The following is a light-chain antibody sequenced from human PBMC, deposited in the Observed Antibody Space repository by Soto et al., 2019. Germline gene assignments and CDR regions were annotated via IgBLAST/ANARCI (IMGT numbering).Light chain of an antibody. J-gene: IGKJ1*01. CDR1: QSVSSN. Sequence: EIVMTQSPATLSVSPGERATLSCRASQSVSSNLAWYQQKPGQAPRLLIYGASTRATGLPARFSGSGSGTEFTLTISSLQSEDFAVYYCQQFHNLPPTFGQGTKAEIK. CDR3: QQFHNLPPT. V-gene: IGKV3-15*01. CDR2: GAS.